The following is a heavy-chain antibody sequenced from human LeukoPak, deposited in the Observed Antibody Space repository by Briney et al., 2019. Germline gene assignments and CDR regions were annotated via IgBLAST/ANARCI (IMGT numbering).Heavy chain of an antibody. CDR2: IYYSGSA. D-gene: IGHD3-10*01. CDR3: ARQGSYYYGSGTYYNGHFDY. J-gene: IGHJ4*02. Sequence: SETLSLTCAVYVGPFCGYYWSWIRQPPGKGLEWIGSIYYSGSAFYNPTLKSRVTISVDTAKNQFSLKLTSVNAADTAVYYCARQGSYYYGSGTYYNGHFDYWAQGTLVTVSS. V-gene: IGHV4-34*01. CDR1: VGPFCGYY.